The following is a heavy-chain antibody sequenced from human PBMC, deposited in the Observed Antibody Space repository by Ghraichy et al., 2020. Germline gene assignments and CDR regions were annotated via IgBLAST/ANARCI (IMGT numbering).Heavy chain of an antibody. V-gene: IGHV4-59*01. Sequence: SETLSLTCTVSGGSISFYYWSWIRQPPGKGLEWIGNIYYSGSTNYNPSLKSRVSISVDTSKSQFSLKLSSVTAADTAVYYCAGGAYCSTSSCYLRPFDYWGQGTLVTVSS. J-gene: IGHJ4*02. D-gene: IGHD2-2*01. CDR1: GGSISFYY. CDR2: IYYSGST. CDR3: AGGAYCSTSSCYLRPFDY.